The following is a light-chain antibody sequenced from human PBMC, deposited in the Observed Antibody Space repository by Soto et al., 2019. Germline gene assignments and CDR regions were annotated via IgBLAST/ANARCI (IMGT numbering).Light chain of an antibody. CDR1: SDDIGNFNL. CDR2: EVN. V-gene: IGLV2-23*02. CDR3: CSYAGSRWM. Sequence: QSVLTQPASVSGSPGQSITVSCTGSSDDIGNFNLVSWYQQYPGKAHKLILYEVNKRPLRVSDRFSGSKSGNTASLIISGLQAEDEADYHCCSYAGSRWMFGGGTKVTVL. J-gene: IGLJ3*02.